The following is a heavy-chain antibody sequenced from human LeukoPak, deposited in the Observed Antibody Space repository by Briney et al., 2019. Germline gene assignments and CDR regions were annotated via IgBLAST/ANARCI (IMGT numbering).Heavy chain of an antibody. J-gene: IGHJ3*02. CDR2: IYYSGST. Sequence: SQTLSLTCTVSGGSISSGGYYWSWIRQHPGKGLEWIGYIYYSGSTYYNPSLKSRVTISVDTSKNQFSLKLSSVTAADTAVYYCASLISSWDAFDIWGQGTMVTVSS. V-gene: IGHV4-31*03. CDR1: GGSISSGGYY. CDR3: ASLISSWDAFDI. D-gene: IGHD6-13*01.